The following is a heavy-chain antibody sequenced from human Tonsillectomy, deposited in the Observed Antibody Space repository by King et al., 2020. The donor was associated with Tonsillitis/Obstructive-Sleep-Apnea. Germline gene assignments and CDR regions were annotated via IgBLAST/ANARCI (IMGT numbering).Heavy chain of an antibody. CDR3: AKEKGGHITTAGESDY. J-gene: IGHJ4*02. V-gene: IGHV3-43*02. Sequence: VQLVESGGGVVHPGGSLRLSCAASGFTFDNYAMHWVRQAPGKGLEWVAVISGDGRHTYSAGSVRGRFTISRDNGKNSLILQLTTLTTDDPGFYFCAKEKGGHITTAGESDYWGQGTLVTVSS. CDR2: ISGDGRHT. CDR1: GFTFDNYA. D-gene: IGHD6-13*01.